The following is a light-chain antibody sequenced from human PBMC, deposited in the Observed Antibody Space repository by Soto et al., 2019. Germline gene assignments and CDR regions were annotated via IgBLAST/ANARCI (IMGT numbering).Light chain of an antibody. J-gene: IGKJ1*01. CDR1: QSISATY. Sequence: EIVLTQSPGTLSLFPGERATFSCRTSQSISATYLAWYQQKPGQAPRLLIYATSSRATGITDRFSGSGSRTYFTLTISRLEPDDSAVYYCQQYASLPRTFGQGTKVEI. CDR3: QQYASLPRT. CDR2: ATS. V-gene: IGKV3-20*01.